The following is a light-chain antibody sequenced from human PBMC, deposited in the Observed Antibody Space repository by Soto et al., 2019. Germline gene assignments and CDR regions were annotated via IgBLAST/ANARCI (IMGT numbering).Light chain of an antibody. CDR2: DAS. Sequence: DIQMTQSPSSLSASVGDRVTITCQASQEISNYLNWYQQEPGKAPKLLIYDASNLETGVPSRFSGSGSGTDFTFTISSLQPEDIATYYCQQYDNLPLCTFGQGTKLEIK. CDR1: QEISNY. V-gene: IGKV1-33*01. CDR3: QQYDNLPLCT. J-gene: IGKJ2*02.